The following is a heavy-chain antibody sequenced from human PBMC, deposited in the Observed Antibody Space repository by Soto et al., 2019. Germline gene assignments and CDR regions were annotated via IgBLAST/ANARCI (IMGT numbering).Heavy chain of an antibody. D-gene: IGHD2-21*02. CDR1: GGSISSYY. CDR3: ARSVVVTAINWFDP. Sequence: SETLSLTCTVSGGSISSYYWSWIRQPPGKGLEWIGYIYYSGSTNYNPSLKSRVTISVDTSKNQFSLKPSSVTAADTAVYYCARSVVVTAINWFDPWGQGTLVTVSS. J-gene: IGHJ5*02. CDR2: IYYSGST. V-gene: IGHV4-59*01.